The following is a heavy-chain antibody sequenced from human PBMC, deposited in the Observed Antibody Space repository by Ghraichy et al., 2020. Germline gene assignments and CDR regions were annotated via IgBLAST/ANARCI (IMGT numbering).Heavy chain of an antibody. Sequence: LLRDTEISGSAGSTYYADSVKGRFTISRDNSKNMLYLQMNSLRADDTAVYYCAKPSPAGSGLYYFDFWFKETAATV. V-gene: IGHV3-23*01. J-gene: IGHJ4*02. D-gene: IGHD3-10*01. CDR3: AKPSPAGSGLYYFDF. CDR2: ISGSAGST.